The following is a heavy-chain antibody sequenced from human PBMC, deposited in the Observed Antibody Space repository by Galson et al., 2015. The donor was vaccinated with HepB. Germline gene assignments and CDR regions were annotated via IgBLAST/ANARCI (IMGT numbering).Heavy chain of an antibody. CDR3: ARVRYYDSSGYRDY. V-gene: IGHV1-69*13. CDR2: IIPIFGTA. Sequence: SVKVSCKASGGTFSSYAISWVRQAPGQGLEWMGGIIPIFGTANYAQKFQGRVTITVDESTSTAYMELSSLRSEDTAVYYCARVRYYDSSGYRDYWGQGTLVTVSS. D-gene: IGHD3-22*01. J-gene: IGHJ4*02. CDR1: GGTFSSYA.